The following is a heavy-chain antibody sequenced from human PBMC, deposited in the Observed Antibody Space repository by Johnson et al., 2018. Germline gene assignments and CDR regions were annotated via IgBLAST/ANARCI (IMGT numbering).Heavy chain of an antibody. Sequence: EVQLVESGAEVKKPGESLKISCKGSGYSFTSYWIGWVRQMPGKGLEWMGIIYPGDSDTRYSPSFQGQVTISADKSISTAYLQWSRLKASDTAMYYCAGLPSVVAATLPRYFQHWGQGTLVTVSS. CDR1: GYSFTSYW. CDR2: IYPGDSDT. J-gene: IGHJ1*01. D-gene: IGHD2-15*01. V-gene: IGHV5-51*03. CDR3: AGLPSVVAATLPRYFQH.